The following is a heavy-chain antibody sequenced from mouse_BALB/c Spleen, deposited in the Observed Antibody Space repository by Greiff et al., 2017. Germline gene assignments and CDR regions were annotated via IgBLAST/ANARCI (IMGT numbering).Heavy chain of an antibody. CDR1: GFSLSTSGMG. CDR3: VLNYYGSSYYY. D-gene: IGHD1-1*01. Sequence: QVTLKESGPGILQPSQTLSLTCSFSGFSLSTSGMGVSWIRQPSGKGLEWLAHIYWDDDKRYNPSLKSRLTISKDTSSNQVFLKITSVDTAESTTYYCVLNYYGSSYYYWGQGTTLTVSS. V-gene: IGHV8-12*01. CDR2: IYWDDDK. J-gene: IGHJ2*01.